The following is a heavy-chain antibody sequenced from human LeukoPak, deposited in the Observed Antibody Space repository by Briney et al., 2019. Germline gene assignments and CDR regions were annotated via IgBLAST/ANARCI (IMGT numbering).Heavy chain of an antibody. CDR3: ARGGRIVATIARGSWFDH. V-gene: IGHV1-46*01. J-gene: IGHJ5*02. Sequence: ASVTVSCKASGYTFTSYGISWVRQAPGQGLEWMGIINPSGGSTNYAQKFQGRVTITRDTSTSTVYMELSSLRSEDTAVYYCARGGRIVATIARGSWFDHWGQGTLATVSS. CDR1: GYTFTSYG. CDR2: INPSGGST. D-gene: IGHD5-12*01.